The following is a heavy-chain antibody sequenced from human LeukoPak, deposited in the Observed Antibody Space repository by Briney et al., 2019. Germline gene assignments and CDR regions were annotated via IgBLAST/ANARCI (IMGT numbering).Heavy chain of an antibody. V-gene: IGHV1-18*01. J-gene: IGHJ3*02. CDR3: ARDMYNWKVPGDAFDI. Sequence: ASVKVSCKASGYTFTSYGISWVRQAPGQGLEWMGWISAYNGNTNYAQRLQGRVTMTTDTSTSTAYMELRSLRSDDTAVYYCARDMYNWKVPGDAFDIWGQGTMVTVSS. D-gene: IGHD1-20*01. CDR1: GYTFTSYG. CDR2: ISAYNGNT.